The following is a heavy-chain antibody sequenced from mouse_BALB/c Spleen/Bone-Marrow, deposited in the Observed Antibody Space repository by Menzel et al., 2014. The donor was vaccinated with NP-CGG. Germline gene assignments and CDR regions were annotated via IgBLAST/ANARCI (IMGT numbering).Heavy chain of an antibody. D-gene: IGHD1-1*01. CDR1: GYSFTSCW. V-gene: IGHV1-5*01. Sequence: VQLQQPGTVLARPGASVKMSCKASGYSFTSCWMYWIKQRPGQGLEWIGAIYPGNSGTSYNQNFKGKAKLTAVTSASTAYMELSSLTNEDSAVYYCTRSITTAVEFDYWGQGTSLTVSS. CDR2: IYPGNSGT. CDR3: TRSITTAVEFDY. J-gene: IGHJ2*03.